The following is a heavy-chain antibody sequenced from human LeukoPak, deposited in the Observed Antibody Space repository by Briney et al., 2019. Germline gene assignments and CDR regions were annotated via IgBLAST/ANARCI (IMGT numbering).Heavy chain of an antibody. CDR2: IYYSGGT. Sequence: PSETLSLTCTVSGGSMSSYYWSWIRQPPGKGLEWIAYIYYSGGTNYNPSLKSRVTISVNTSNNQFSLKLSSVTAADTAVSYCGRHARSTVSTSWYDSWGQGTMVTVSS. D-gene: IGHD2-2*01. V-gene: IGHV4-59*08. J-gene: IGHJ5*01. CDR1: GGSMSSYY. CDR3: GRHARSTVSTSWYDS.